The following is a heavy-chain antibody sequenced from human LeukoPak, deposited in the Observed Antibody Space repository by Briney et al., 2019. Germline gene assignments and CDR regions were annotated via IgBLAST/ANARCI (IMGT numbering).Heavy chain of an antibody. Sequence: GGSLRLSCAASGFTFSSYAMYWVRQAPGKGLEWVAVISYDGSNRYYADSVKGRFTISRDNSKNTLYLQMNSLRAEDTAVYYCARDTSRIFDYWGQGTLVTVSS. D-gene: IGHD2-21*01. CDR1: GFTFSSYA. CDR3: ARDTSRIFDY. V-gene: IGHV3-30-3*01. CDR2: ISYDGSNR. J-gene: IGHJ4*02.